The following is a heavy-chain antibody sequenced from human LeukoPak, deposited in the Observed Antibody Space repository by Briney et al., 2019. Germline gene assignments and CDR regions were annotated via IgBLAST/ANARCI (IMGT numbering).Heavy chain of an antibody. Sequence: GGSLRLSCAASGFTFSSYAMSWVRQAPGMGLEWVSAISGSGGSTYYADSVKGRFTISRDNSKNTLYLQMNSLRAEDTAVYYCAKDPSYYYDSSGYSDNWFDPWGQGTLVTVSS. CDR2: ISGSGGST. J-gene: IGHJ5*02. CDR1: GFTFSSYA. D-gene: IGHD3-22*01. V-gene: IGHV3-23*01. CDR3: AKDPSYYYDSSGYSDNWFDP.